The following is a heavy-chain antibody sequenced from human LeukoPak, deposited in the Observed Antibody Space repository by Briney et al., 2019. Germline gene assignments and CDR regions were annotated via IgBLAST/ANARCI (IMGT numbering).Heavy chain of an antibody. Sequence: ASVTVSCKASGYTLSSYGISWVRQAPGQGLEWMGGIIPIFGTANYAQKFQGRVTITADESTGTAYMELSSLRSEDTAVYYCARGGPSYQSSGGEWYFDLWGRGTLVTVSS. V-gene: IGHV1-69*13. CDR1: GYTLSSYG. J-gene: IGHJ2*01. CDR2: IIPIFGTA. CDR3: ARGGPSYQSSGGEWYFDL. D-gene: IGHD3-22*01.